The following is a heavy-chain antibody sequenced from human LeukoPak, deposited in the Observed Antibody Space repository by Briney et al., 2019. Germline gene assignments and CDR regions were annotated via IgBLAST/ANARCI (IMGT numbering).Heavy chain of an antibody. CDR3: ARLFLSATAEVDP. CDR1: GYTFTAYY. J-gene: IGHJ5*02. Sequence: ASVTLSFKSSGYTFTAYYMHWGRHAPGQGHERMGYINPNNGGTNYAQKFQGRVTMTRDTTITTAYMELSRLTSDDTAIYYCARLFLSATAEVDPCGQGALVTVSS. D-gene: IGHD3-3*01. V-gene: IGHV1-2*02. CDR2: INPNNGGT.